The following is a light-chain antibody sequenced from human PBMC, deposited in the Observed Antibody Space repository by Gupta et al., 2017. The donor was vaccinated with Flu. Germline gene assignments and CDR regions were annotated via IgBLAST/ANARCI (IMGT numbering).Light chain of an antibody. V-gene: IGKV3-11*01. CDR2: DAS. CDR3: QQRSNWPPLT. Sequence: ETVLTQSPATLSLSPGERATLSCRASQSVSNYLAWYQQKPGQAPRLLIYDASNRAPGIPARFSGSGSGTDFTLTISSLEPEDFAVYYCQQRSNWPPLTFGGGTKVEIK. CDR1: QSVSNY. J-gene: IGKJ4*01.